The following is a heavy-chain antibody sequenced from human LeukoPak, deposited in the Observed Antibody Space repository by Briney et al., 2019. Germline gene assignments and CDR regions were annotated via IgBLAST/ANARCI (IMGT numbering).Heavy chain of an antibody. D-gene: IGHD5-18*01. CDR3: ARGLSPVDTATYYYYGMDV. V-gene: IGHV1-69*13. CDR2: IIPIFGTA. CDR1: GGTFSSYA. Sequence: SVKVSCKASGGTFSSYAISWVRQAPGQGLEWMGGIIPIFGTANYAQKFQGRVTITADESTGTAYMELSSLRSEDTAVYYCARGLSPVDTATYYYYGMDVWGKGTTVTVSS. J-gene: IGHJ6*04.